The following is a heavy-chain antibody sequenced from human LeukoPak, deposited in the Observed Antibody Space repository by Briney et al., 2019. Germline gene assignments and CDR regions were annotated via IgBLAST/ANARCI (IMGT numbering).Heavy chain of an antibody. CDR1: GFTFSSYW. J-gene: IGHJ6*03. V-gene: IGHV3-7*01. CDR3: ASANTYYYGSGSSYYMDV. D-gene: IGHD3-10*01. CDR2: IKQDGSEK. Sequence: GGSLRLSCAASGFTFSSYWMSWIRQAPGKGLEWVANIKQDGSEKYYVDSVKGRFTISRDNAKNSLYLQMNSLRAEDTAVYYCASANTYYYGSGSSYYMDVWGKGTTVTVSS.